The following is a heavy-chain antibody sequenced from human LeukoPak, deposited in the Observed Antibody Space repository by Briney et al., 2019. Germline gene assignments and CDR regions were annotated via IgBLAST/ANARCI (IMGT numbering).Heavy chain of an antibody. Sequence: SETLSLTCAVYGGSFSGYYWSWIRQPPGEGLEWIGEINHSGSTTYNPSLKSRVSVSVDTSKNRFSLKPSSVTAADTAVYYCARANLGADVWGKGTTVTVSS. J-gene: IGHJ6*04. CDR3: ARANLGADV. CDR1: GGSFSGYY. CDR2: INHSGST. V-gene: IGHV4-34*01.